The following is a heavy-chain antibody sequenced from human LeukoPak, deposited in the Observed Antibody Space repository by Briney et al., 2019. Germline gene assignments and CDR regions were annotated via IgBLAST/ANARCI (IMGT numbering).Heavy chain of an antibody. D-gene: IGHD2-2*01. CDR2: IYHSGST. CDR1: GYSISSGYY. V-gene: IGHV4-38-2*02. Sequence: SETLSLTCTVSGYSISSGYYWGWIRQPPGKGLEWIGSIYHSGSTDYNPSLKSRVTISVDTSKNQFSLKLSSVTAADTAVYYCARSDRLVPAALEYYFDYWGQGTLVTGSS. CDR3: ARSDRLVPAALEYYFDY. J-gene: IGHJ4*02.